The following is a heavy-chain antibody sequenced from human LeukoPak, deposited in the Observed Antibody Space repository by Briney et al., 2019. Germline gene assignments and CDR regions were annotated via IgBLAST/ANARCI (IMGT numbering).Heavy chain of an antibody. V-gene: IGHV1-69*05. CDR1: GGTFSSYA. Sequence: SVKVSCKASGGTFSSYAINWVRQAPGQGLEWMGGIIPMFTTPNYAQKFQGRVTITTDTSTSTAYMELRSLRSDDTAVYYCARDLLGQQLVPWGQGTLVTVSS. J-gene: IGHJ4*02. CDR3: ARDLLGQQLVP. D-gene: IGHD6-13*01. CDR2: IIPMFTTP.